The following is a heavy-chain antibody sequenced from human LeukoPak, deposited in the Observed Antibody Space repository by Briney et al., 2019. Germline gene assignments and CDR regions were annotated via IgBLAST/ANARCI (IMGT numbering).Heavy chain of an antibody. D-gene: IGHD2-15*01. J-gene: IGHJ5*02. CDR3: AKGALYCSGGSCYSGLSP. CDR1: GFTLSNYG. V-gene: IGHV3-30*02. CDR2: IRYDGSNK. Sequence: GGSLRLSCAASGFTLSNYGIHWVRQAPGKGLEWVAFIRYDGSNKYYADSVKGRFTISRDNSKNTLYLQMNSLRAEDTAVYYCAKGALYCSGGSCYSGLSPWGQGTLVTVSS.